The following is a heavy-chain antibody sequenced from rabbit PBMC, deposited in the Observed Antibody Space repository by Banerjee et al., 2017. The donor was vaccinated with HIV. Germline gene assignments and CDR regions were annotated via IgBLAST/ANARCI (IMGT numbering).Heavy chain of an antibody. Sequence: QEQLEESGGDLVKPEGSLTLTCTASGFSFNNKYVMCWVRQAPGKGLEWIACINTSSGNAVYANWAKGRFTISKTSSTTVTLQMTSLTAADTATYFCARDEAGDGACALDLWGPGTLVTVS. V-gene: IGHV1S45*01. CDR1: GFSFNNKYV. J-gene: IGHJ4*01. CDR2: INTSSGNA. CDR3: ARDEAGDGACALDL. D-gene: IGHD2-1*01.